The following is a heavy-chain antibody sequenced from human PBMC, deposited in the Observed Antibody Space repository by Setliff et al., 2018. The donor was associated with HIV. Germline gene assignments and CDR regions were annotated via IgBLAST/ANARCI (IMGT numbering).Heavy chain of an antibody. CDR3: TRNGVPGYMDV. Sequence: GGSLRLSCAASGFTVSSNYMSWVRQAPGKGLEWVSIIYSGGDTYYADSVKGRFTISRHNSNNTLYLQMNSLRGEDTAVYYCTRNGVPGYMDVWGKGTTVTVSS. D-gene: IGHD3-3*01. J-gene: IGHJ6*03. V-gene: IGHV3-53*04. CDR1: GFTVSSNY. CDR2: IYSGGDT.